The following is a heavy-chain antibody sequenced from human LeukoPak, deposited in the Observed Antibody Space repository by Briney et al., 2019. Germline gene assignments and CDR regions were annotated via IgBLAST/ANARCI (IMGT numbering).Heavy chain of an antibody. CDR2: ISGSGTRT. CDR1: GFTFRVYA. J-gene: IGHJ5*01. Sequence: GGSLRLSCVASGFTFRVYALTWVRQAPGKGLEWVSAISGSGTRTHYADSVAGRFTISRDNSKNTVYLQMSILRAEDTAVYYCAKLLNDYGDYVFDSWGQGTLVTVSS. V-gene: IGHV3-23*01. D-gene: IGHD4-17*01. CDR3: AKLLNDYGDYVFDS.